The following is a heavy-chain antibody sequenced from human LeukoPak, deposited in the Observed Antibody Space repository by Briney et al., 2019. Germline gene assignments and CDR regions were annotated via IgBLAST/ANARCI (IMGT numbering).Heavy chain of an antibody. CDR3: AIRPTTVTTFYFDY. CDR1: GGTFSSYA. V-gene: IGHV1-69*06. D-gene: IGHD4-17*01. J-gene: IGHJ4*02. Sequence: SVKVSCKASGGTFSSYAISWVRQAPGQGLEWMGGVIPIFGTANYAQKFQGRVTITADKSTSTAYMELSSLRSEDTAVYYCAIRPTTVTTFYFDYWGQGTLVTVSS. CDR2: VIPIFGTA.